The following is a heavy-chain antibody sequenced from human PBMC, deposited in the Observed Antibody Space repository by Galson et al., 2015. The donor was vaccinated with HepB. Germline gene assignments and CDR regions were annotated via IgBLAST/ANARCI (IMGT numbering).Heavy chain of an antibody. D-gene: IGHD1-26*01. CDR3: ARVGDGSLWGDYFDY. V-gene: IGHV3-7*03. Sequence: SLRLSCAASGFTFSSYWMSWVRQAPGKGLEWVANIKQDGSEKYYVDSVKGRFTISRDNAKNSLYLQMNSLRAEDTAVYYCARVGDGSLWGDYFDYWGQGTLVTVSS. CDR1: GFTFSSYW. CDR2: IKQDGSEK. J-gene: IGHJ4*02.